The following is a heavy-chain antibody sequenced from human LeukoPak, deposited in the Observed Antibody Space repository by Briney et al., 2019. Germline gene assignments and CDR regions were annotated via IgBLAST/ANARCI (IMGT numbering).Heavy chain of an antibody. CDR3: ARGYSSSWYALYNWFDP. J-gene: IGHJ5*02. CDR1: GDSINSNSYF. Sequence: PSETLSLTCTVSGDSINSNSYFWGWIRQPPGKGLEWIGSIYYSGSTYYNPSLKSRVTISVDTSKNQFSLKLSSVTAADTAVYYCARGYSSSWYALYNWFDPWGQGTLVTVSS. V-gene: IGHV4-39*07. CDR2: IYYSGST. D-gene: IGHD6-13*01.